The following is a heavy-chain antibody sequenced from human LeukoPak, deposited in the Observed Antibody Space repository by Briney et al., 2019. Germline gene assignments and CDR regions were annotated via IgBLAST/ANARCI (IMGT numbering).Heavy chain of an antibody. V-gene: IGHV3-7*01. CDR3: ARDSGPRLWLLSDFDY. D-gene: IGHD3-3*01. CDR1: GFTFNSYW. CDR2: IKQDETEK. Sequence: GGSLSLPCAASGFTFNSYWMSWVRQAPGKGLEWVANIKQDETEKYYVESVKGRFTISRDNAKNSLYLQMNSLRAEDTAVYYCARDSGPRLWLLSDFDYWGQGILVTVSS. J-gene: IGHJ4*02.